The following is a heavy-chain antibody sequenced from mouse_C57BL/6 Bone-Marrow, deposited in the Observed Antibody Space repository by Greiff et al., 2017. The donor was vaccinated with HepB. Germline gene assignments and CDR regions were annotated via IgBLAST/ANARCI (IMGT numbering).Heavy chain of an antibody. CDR3: TTESGNCVTAWFAY. Sequence: EVQLQQSGAELVRPGASVKLSCTASGFNIKDDYMHWVKQRPEQGLEWIGWIDPENGDTEYASKFQGKATITADTSSNTAYLQLSSLTSEDTAVYYCTTESGNCVTAWFAYWGQGTLVTVSA. CDR1: GFNIKDDY. V-gene: IGHV14-4*01. D-gene: IGHD2-1*01. J-gene: IGHJ3*01. CDR2: IDPENGDT.